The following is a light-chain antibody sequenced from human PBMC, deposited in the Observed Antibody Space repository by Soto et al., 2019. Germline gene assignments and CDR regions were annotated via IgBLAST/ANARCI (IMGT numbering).Light chain of an antibody. CDR3: CSYAGSSTVV. V-gene: IGLV2-23*02. CDR1: SSDVGSYNL. J-gene: IGLJ2*01. Sequence: QSVLTQPASVSGSPGQSITISCTGTSSDVGSYNLVSLYQQHPGKAPKLMIYEVSKRPSGVSNRFSGSKSGNTASLTISGLQAEDEADYYCCSYAGSSTVVFGGGTKLTVL. CDR2: EVS.